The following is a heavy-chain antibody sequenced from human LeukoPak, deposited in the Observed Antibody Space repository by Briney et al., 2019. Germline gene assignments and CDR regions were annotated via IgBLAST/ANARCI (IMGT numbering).Heavy chain of an antibody. CDR2: ISSSGSTI. J-gene: IGHJ6*04. CDR3: AELGITMIGGV. Sequence: GGSLRLSCAASGFTFSSYEMNWVRQTPEKGLEWVSYISSSGSTIYYADSVKGRFTISRDNAKNSLYLQMNSLRAEDTAVYYCAELGITMIGGVWGKGTTVTISS. V-gene: IGHV3-48*03. D-gene: IGHD3-10*02. CDR1: GFTFSSYE.